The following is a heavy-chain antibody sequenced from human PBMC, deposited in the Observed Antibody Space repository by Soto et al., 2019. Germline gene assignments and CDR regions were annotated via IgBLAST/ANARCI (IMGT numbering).Heavy chain of an antibody. V-gene: IGHV1-58*01. J-gene: IGHJ6*02. CDR1: GFTFTSSA. D-gene: IGHD1-26*01. CDR3: AAEPEASYYYYGMDV. Sequence: QMPLVQSGPEVKKPGTSVKVSCKASGFTFTSSAVQWVRQARGQRLEWIGWIVVGSGNTNYAQKFQERVTITRDMSTSTAYMELSSLRSEDTAVYYCAAEPEASYYYYGMDVWGQGTTVTVSS. CDR2: IVVGSGNT.